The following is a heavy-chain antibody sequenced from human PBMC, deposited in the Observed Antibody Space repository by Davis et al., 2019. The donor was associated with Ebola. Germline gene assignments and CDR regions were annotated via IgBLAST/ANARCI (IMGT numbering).Heavy chain of an antibody. CDR2: ISGSGHST. CDR1: GFTFNIYA. CDR3: ASLITDWVDY. Sequence: GESLKISCAASGFTFNIYAMHWVRQAPGKGLEWVSAISGSGHSTYYADSVKGRFTISRDNAKNSLYLQMNSLRAEDTAVYYCASLITDWVDYWGQGTLVTVSS. V-gene: IGHV3-23*01. D-gene: IGHD3/OR15-3a*01. J-gene: IGHJ4*02.